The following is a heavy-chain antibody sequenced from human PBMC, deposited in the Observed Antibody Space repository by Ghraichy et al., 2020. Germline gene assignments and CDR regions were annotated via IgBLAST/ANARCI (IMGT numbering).Heavy chain of an antibody. D-gene: IGHD5-12*01. V-gene: IGHV3-11*01. CDR1: GFTFSDYY. J-gene: IGHJ6*02. CDR3: ARAPGDYSGYDRTKYYYYGMDV. Sequence: GGSLRLSCAASGFTFSDYYMSWIRQAPGKGLEWVSYISSSGSTIYYADSVKGRFTISRDNAKNSLYLQMNSLRAEDTAVYYCARAPGDYSGYDRTKYYYYGMDVWGQGTTVTVSS. CDR2: ISSSGSTI.